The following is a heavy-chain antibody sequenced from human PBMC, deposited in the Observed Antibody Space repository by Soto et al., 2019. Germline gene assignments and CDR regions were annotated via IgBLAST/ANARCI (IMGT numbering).Heavy chain of an antibody. J-gene: IGHJ3*02. D-gene: IGHD2-15*01. CDR2: ISYDGSNK. CDR3: AKGYCSGGSCYYCLVCDAFDI. CDR1: GFTFSSYG. Sequence: QVQLVESGGGVVQPGRSLRLSCAASGFTFSSYGMHWVRQAPGKGLEWVAVISYDGSNKYYADSVKGRFTISRDNSKNTLYLQMNSLRAEDTAVYYCAKGYCSGGSCYYCLVCDAFDIWGQGTMVTVSS. V-gene: IGHV3-30*18.